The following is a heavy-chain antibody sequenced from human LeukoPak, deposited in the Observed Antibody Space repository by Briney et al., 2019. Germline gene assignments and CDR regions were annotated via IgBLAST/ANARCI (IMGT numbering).Heavy chain of an antibody. CDR1: GGSISSSSYY. V-gene: IGHV4-39*07. CDR2: IYYSGST. Sequence: SETLSLTCTVSGGSISSSSYYWGWIRQPPGKGLEWIGSIYYSGSTYYNPSLKSRVTISVDTSKNQFSLKLSSVTAADTAVYYCARDSWFGELSPWGQGTLVTVSS. CDR3: ARDSWFGELSP. D-gene: IGHD3-10*01. J-gene: IGHJ5*02.